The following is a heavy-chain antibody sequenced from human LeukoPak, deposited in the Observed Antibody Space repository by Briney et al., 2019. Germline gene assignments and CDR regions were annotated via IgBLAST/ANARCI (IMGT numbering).Heavy chain of an antibody. V-gene: IGHV3-23*03. CDR1: GFQFRLFD. Sequence: GGALRLSCAASGFQFRLFDMSWVRQAPGKGVEWSSVLFGDGYGIAYTDSVKGRFTISRDNSKNTLYLQKNSLRAEDTAVYYCAKDLRQGGFGDIDSWGQGTLVTVSS. CDR2: LFGDGYGI. CDR3: AKDLRQGGFGDIDS. D-gene: IGHD3-10*01. J-gene: IGHJ4*02.